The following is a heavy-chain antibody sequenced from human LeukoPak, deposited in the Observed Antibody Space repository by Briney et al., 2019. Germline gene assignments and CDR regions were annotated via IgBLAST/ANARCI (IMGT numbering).Heavy chain of an antibody. CDR3: ARDLTLWELGGHNAFDI. V-gene: IGHV3-11*01. J-gene: IGHJ3*02. Sequence: GSLRLSCAASGFTFSYYYMSWIRQAPGKGLERVSYISSSGSTIYYADSVKGRFTISRDNAKNSLYLQMNSLRAEDTAVYYCARDLTLWELGGHNAFDIWGQGTMVTVSS. CDR2: ISSSGSTI. D-gene: IGHD1-26*01. CDR1: GFTFSYYY.